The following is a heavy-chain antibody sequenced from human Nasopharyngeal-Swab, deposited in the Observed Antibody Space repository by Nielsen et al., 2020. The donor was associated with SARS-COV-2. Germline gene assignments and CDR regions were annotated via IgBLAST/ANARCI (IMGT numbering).Heavy chain of an antibody. Sequence: WIRQPPGKGLEWIGEINHSGSTNCNPSLKSRVTISVDTSKNQFSLKVSSVTAAETAVYYCARSRPRWNYGMDVWGQGTTVTVSS. J-gene: IGHJ6*02. CDR3: ARSRPRWNYGMDV. V-gene: IGHV4-34*01. CDR2: INHSGST. D-gene: IGHD4-23*01.